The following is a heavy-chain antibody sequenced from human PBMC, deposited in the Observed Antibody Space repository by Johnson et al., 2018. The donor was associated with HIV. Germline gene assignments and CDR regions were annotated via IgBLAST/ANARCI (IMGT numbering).Heavy chain of an antibody. CDR3: ARAPPNVAPGAFDI. CDR1: GFTFSTYG. J-gene: IGHJ3*02. V-gene: IGHV3-33*01. D-gene: IGHD2-21*01. Sequence: QVQLVESGGGVVQPGRSLRLSCAASGFTFSTYGMHWVRQAPGKGLEWVAVMWYDGSNKYYADYVKGRFTISRDNAKNSLYLQMNSLRAEDTAVHYCARAPPNVAPGAFDIWGQGTMVTVSS. CDR2: MWYDGSNK.